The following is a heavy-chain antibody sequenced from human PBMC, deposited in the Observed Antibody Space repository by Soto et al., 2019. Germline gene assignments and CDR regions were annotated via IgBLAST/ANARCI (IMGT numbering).Heavy chain of an antibody. CDR2: IYYSGST. D-gene: IGHD3-22*01. V-gene: IGHV4-30-4*01. J-gene: IGHJ4*02. Sequence: SETLSLTCTVSGGSIRSGDSYWSWIRQPPGKGLEWIGYIYYSGSTYYNPSLKSRVTISLDTPKNQFSLNLSSVTAADTAVYYCARTHYSDRSGTDYWGQGTLVTVSS. CDR3: ARTHYSDRSGTDY. CDR1: GGSIRSGDSY.